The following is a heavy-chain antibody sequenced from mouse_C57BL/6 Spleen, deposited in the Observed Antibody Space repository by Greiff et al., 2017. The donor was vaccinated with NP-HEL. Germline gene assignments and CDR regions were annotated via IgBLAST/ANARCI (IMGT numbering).Heavy chain of an antibody. D-gene: IGHD2-12*01. J-gene: IGHJ3*01. CDR1: GYTFTDYE. V-gene: IGHV1-15*01. CDR3: TRKGAGLYFAY. CDR2: IDPETGGT. Sequence: QVQLQHSGAELVRPGASVTLSCKASGYTFTDYEMHWVKQTPVHGLEWIGAIDPETGGTAYNQKFKGKAILTADKSSSTAYMELRSLTSEDSAVYYCTRKGAGLYFAYWGQGTLVTVSA.